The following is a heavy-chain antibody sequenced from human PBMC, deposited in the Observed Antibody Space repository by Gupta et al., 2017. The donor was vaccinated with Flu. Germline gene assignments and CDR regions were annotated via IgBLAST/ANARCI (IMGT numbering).Heavy chain of an antibody. V-gene: IGHV4-59*01. J-gene: IGHJ4*02. CDR1: GVSISTYY. CDR2: VSYSGNT. Sequence: QVQLQESGPGLVKPSETLSLTCTVSGVSISTYYWSWIRQPPGKGLEWIGYVSYSGNTDYIPSLKSRVNISLDTSKNQFSMKLTSVTAADTAVYYCATFDAFYKWNAYFEFWGQGTPVTVSS. D-gene: IGHD1-20*01. CDR3: ATFDAFYKWNAYFEF.